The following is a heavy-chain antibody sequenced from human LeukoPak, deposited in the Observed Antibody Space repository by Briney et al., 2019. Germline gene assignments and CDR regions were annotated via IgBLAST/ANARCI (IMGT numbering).Heavy chain of an antibody. CDR3: ARDASYDYVWGSYRYFDY. CDR1: GYTFTSYY. J-gene: IGHJ4*02. CDR2: INPSGGST. Sequence: ASVKVSCKASGYTFTSYYMHWVRQAPGQGLEWMGIINPSGGSTSYAQKFQGRVTMTRDMSTSTVYMELSSLRSDDTAVYYCARDASYDYVWGSYRYFDYWGQGTLVTVSS. D-gene: IGHD3-16*02. V-gene: IGHV1-46*01.